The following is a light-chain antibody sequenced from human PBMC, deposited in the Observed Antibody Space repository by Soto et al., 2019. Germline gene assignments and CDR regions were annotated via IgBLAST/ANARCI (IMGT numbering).Light chain of an antibody. CDR2: GAS. V-gene: IGKV4-1*01. CDR3: QHYYSAPLT. J-gene: IGKJ4*01. Sequence: DIVMTQSPDSLAVSLGERATINCKSSQSVLSSSNNENYLAWFQQKPGQPPRLLIYGASSRESGVPDRFSGSGPGTDFTLTISSLQAEDVAVYYCQHYYSAPLTFGGGTKVQIK. CDR1: QSVLSSSNNENY.